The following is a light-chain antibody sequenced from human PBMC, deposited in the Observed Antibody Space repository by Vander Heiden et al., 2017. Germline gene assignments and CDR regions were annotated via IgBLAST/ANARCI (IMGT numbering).Light chain of an antibody. J-gene: IGKJ1*01. CDR2: AAS. Sequence: AIQVTQSPSSLSASVGDRVTITCRASQGIRNDLGWYQQKPGKAPKLLIYAASSLQSGVPSRFSGSGSGTDFTLTISSLQPEDFASYYCLQDYNYPWTFGQGTKVEIK. V-gene: IGKV1-6*01. CDR1: QGIRND. CDR3: LQDYNYPWT.